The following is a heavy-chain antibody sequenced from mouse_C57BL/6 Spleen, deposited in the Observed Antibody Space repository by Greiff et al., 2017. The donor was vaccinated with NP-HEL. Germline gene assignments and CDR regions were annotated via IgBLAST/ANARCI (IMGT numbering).Heavy chain of an antibody. CDR3: ARHITTVVAENWYFDV. Sequence: EVQLVESGGDLVKPGGSLKLSCAASGFTFSSYGMSWVRQTPDKRLEWVATISSGGSYTYYPDSVKGRFTISRDNAKNTLYLQMSSLKAEDTAMYYCARHITTVVAENWYFDVWGTGTTVTVSS. J-gene: IGHJ1*03. V-gene: IGHV5-6*01. D-gene: IGHD1-1*01. CDR1: GFTFSSYG. CDR2: ISSGGSYT.